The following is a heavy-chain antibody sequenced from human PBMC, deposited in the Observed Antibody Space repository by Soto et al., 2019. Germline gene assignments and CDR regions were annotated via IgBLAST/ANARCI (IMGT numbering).Heavy chain of an antibody. CDR2: ISYDGSNK. D-gene: IGHD1-26*01. J-gene: IGHJ4*02. CDR3: AKEEVYRSGSYYEGYYFDY. V-gene: IGHV3-30*18. CDR1: GFTFSSFG. Sequence: TGGSLRLSCAASGFTFSSFGMHWVRQAPGKGLEWVAVISYDGSNKYYADSVKGRFTISRDNSKNTLYLQMNSLRAEDTAVYYCAKEEVYRSGSYYEGYYFDYWGQGTLVTVSS.